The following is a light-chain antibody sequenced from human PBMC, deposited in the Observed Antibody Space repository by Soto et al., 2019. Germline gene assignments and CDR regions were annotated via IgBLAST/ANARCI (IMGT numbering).Light chain of an antibody. J-gene: IGLJ2*01. V-gene: IGLV2-14*01. CDR1: SSDVGGYNY. CDR3: SSYTSGFTLVI. Sequence: QSALTQPASVSGSPGQSITISCTGTSSDVGGYNYVSWYQQHPGKAPKLMIYEVSHRPSGVSNRFSGSKSGNTASLTISGLQAEDEDDYYCSSYTSGFTLVIFGGGTKLTVL. CDR2: EVS.